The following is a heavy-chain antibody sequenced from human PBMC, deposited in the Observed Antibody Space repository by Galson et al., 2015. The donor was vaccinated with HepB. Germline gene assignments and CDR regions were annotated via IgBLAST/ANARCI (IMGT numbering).Heavy chain of an antibody. J-gene: IGHJ4*02. Sequence: SLRLSCAASGFTFSSYSMNWVRQAPGKGLEWVSYISSSSSTIYYADSVKGRFTISRDNAKNSLYLQMNSLRAEDTAVYYCARDVSPLRNLAGGYYFDYWGQGTLVTVSS. CDR1: GFTFSSYS. V-gene: IGHV3-48*01. CDR2: ISSSSSTI. CDR3: ARDVSPLRNLAGGYYFDY. D-gene: IGHD6-19*01.